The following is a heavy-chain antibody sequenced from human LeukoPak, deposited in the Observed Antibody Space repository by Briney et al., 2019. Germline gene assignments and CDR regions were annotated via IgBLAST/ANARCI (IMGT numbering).Heavy chain of an antibody. J-gene: IGHJ3*02. CDR1: GGSISSYY. D-gene: IGHD4-17*01. Sequence: SETLSLTCTVSGGSISSYYWSWIRQPPGKGLEWIGYIYYSGSTNYNPSLKSRVTISIDTSKNQFSLKLSSVTAADTAVYYCARDLVTVTKGFDIWGQGTMVSVSS. V-gene: IGHV4-59*01. CDR2: IYYSGST. CDR3: ARDLVTVTKGFDI.